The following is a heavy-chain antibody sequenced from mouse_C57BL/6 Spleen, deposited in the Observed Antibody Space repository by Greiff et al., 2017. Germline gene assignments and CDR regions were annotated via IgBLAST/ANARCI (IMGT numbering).Heavy chain of an antibody. J-gene: IGHJ1*03. CDR2: ISSGGSYT. CDR3: ADHYSPYWDFDV. V-gene: IGHV5-6*01. D-gene: IGHD2-12*01. Sequence: EVKLVESGGDLVKPGGSLKLSCAASGFTFSSYGMSWVRQTPDKRLEWVATISSGGSYTYYPDSVKGRFTISRDNAKNTLCLQMSSLKSEDTAMYYAADHYSPYWDFDVWGTGTTVTVSS. CDR1: GFTFSSYG.